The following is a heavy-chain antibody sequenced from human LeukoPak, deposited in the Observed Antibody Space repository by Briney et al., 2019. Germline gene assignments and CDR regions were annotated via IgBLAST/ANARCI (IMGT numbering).Heavy chain of an antibody. J-gene: IGHJ4*02. V-gene: IGHV3-33*01. Sequence: GRSLRLSCATSGFTFSNYVMDWVRQAPGKGLEWVAVVWDDGSNKHYADSVKGRFAITRDNSKNTLFLQMNSLRAEDTAVYYCARSLWPEDFWGQGTLVTVSS. CDR2: VWDDGSNK. D-gene: IGHD2-21*01. CDR1: GFTFSNYV. CDR3: ARSLWPEDF.